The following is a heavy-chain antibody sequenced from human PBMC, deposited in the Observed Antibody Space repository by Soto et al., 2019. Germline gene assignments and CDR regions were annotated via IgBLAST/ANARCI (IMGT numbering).Heavy chain of an antibody. J-gene: IGHJ4*02. V-gene: IGHV1-24*01. CDR3: ATDIAAMAYKYDY. CDR2: FDPEDGET. CDR1: GYTLTEIS. Sequence: ASVKVSCKVSGYTLTEISMHWVRQAPGKGLEGMGGFDPEDGETIYAQKFQGRVTMTEDTSTDTAYMELSSLRSEDTAVYYCATDIAAMAYKYDYWGQGTLVTVSS. D-gene: IGHD5-18*01.